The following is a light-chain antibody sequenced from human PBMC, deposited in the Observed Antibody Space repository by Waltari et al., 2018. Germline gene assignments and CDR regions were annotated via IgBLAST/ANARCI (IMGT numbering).Light chain of an antibody. V-gene: IGKV1-13*02. CDR1: QGISSF. CDR3: QQGNSYPLT. Sequence: IQMSQSPSSLSASVGDRVTITCRASQGISSFLNWYQQKLGKAPKLLIYNTNSLASGVPSRFSGSGSGTEFTLTISSLQPEDFATYYCQQGNSYPLTFGGRTKVEIK. J-gene: IGKJ4*01. CDR2: NTN.